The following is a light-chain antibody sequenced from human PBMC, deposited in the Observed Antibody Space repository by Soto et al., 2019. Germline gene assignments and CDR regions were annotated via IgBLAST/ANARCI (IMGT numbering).Light chain of an antibody. Sequence: EIVLTQSPGTLSSSPGERATLSCRASQSIDNRYFPWYQHKHGQAPRLFIYATSSRATGIPDRFGGSGSGTDFTLTINRLEREDFAVYYCQQYFASSWTFGQGTKVDIK. CDR3: QQYFASSWT. CDR2: ATS. V-gene: IGKV3-20*01. J-gene: IGKJ1*01. CDR1: QSIDNRY.